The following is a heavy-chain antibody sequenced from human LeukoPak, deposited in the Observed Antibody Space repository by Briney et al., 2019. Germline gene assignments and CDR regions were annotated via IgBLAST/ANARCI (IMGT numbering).Heavy chain of an antibody. CDR1: GYTFTSYD. Sequence: ASVKVSCKASGYTFTSYDINWVRQATGQGLEWMGWMNPNSGNTGYAQKFQGRVTMTRNTSISTAYMELSSLRSEDTAVYYCARGDKRVAELGIDYWGQGTLVTVSS. J-gene: IGHJ4*02. CDR2: MNPNSGNT. CDR3: ARGDKRVAELGIDY. D-gene: IGHD6-19*01. V-gene: IGHV1-8*01.